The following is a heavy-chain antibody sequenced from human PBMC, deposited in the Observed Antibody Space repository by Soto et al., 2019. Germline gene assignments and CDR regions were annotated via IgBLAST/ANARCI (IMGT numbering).Heavy chain of an antibody. Sequence: QVQLVQSGAEVKKPGASVKVSCKASGYTFTSYAMHWVRQAPGQRREWMGWINAGNGNTKYSQKFQGRVTITRDTSASTADMEQSSLRSEDTAVYSCARDQGGTDYHYVWGSYRPASFDYWGQGTLVTVSS. D-gene: IGHD3-16*02. V-gene: IGHV1-3*01. CDR3: ARDQGGTDYHYVWGSYRPASFDY. CDR1: GYTFTSYA. J-gene: IGHJ4*02. CDR2: INAGNGNT.